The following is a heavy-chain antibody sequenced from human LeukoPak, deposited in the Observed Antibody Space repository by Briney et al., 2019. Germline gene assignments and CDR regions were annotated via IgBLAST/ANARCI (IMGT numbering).Heavy chain of an antibody. V-gene: IGHV3-23*01. CDR1: GFTFSTYA. Sequence: GGSLRLSCTVSGFTFSTYAMSWVRQAPGKGLEWVSAIGGSGTTIHYADSVKGRFTISRDSSKNTLHLQMNSLRVEDTAVYYCAKDRVRYSSNWHYFDYWGQGTLVTVSS. J-gene: IGHJ4*02. CDR2: IGGSGTTI. D-gene: IGHD6-13*01. CDR3: AKDRVRYSSNWHYFDY.